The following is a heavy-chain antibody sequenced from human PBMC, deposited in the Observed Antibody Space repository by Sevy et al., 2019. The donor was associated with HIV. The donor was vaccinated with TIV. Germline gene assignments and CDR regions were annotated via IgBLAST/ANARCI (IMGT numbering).Heavy chain of an antibody. J-gene: IGHJ4*02. CDR3: ARVDDYGDPRYFDY. V-gene: IGHV4-39*01. CDR1: GGSISSSSYY. CDR2: IYYSGST. Sequence: SETLSLTCTVSGGSISSSSYYWGWLRQPPGKGLEWMGSIYYSGSTYYNPSLKRRVTISVDTSKNQFFLKLRSVTAADAAVYYCARVDDYGDPRYFDYWGQGTLVTVSS. D-gene: IGHD4-17*01.